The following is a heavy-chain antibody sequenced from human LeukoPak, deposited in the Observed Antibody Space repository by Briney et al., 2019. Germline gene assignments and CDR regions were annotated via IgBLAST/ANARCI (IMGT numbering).Heavy chain of an antibody. Sequence: PSQTLSLTCAVSGGSISSSNWWSWVRQPPGKGLEWIGEIYHSGSTNYNPSLKSRVTISVDKSKNQFSLKLSSVTAADTAVYYCARDLLTMVRGVVSYYFDYWGQGTLVTVSS. CDR3: ARDLLTMVRGVVSYYFDY. CDR2: IYHSGST. V-gene: IGHV4-4*02. CDR1: GGSISSSNW. D-gene: IGHD3-10*01. J-gene: IGHJ4*02.